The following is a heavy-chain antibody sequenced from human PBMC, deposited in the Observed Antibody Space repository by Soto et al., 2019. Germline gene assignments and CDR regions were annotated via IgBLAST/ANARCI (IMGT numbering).Heavy chain of an antibody. J-gene: IGHJ3*02. V-gene: IGHV2-26*01. Sequence: QVTLKESGPVLVRPTETLTLTCTVSGFSLSNARVGVSWIRQPPGKALEWLAHIFSNDEISYSTSLKSRLTISKDTSKSQVVLTMTNMDPVNTATYYCARSAANYGSALWIAFDIWCQGTMVTVSS. CDR1: GFSLSNARVG. CDR2: IFSNDEI. CDR3: ARSAANYGSALWIAFDI. D-gene: IGHD3-10*01.